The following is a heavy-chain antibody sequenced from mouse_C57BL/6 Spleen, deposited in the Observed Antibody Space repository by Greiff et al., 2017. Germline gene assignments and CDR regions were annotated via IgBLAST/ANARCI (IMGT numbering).Heavy chain of an antibody. CDR2: ISPGSGST. D-gene: IGHD1-1*01. Sequence: VQLQQPGAELVKPGASVKMSCKASGYTFTSYWINWVKQRPGQGLEWIGDISPGSGSTNYNEKFKGKDTLTVDTSSSTAYMPLSSLTSEDAEVYYCARGDGSSYNYFDYWGQGTTLTVSS. V-gene: IGHV1-55*01. J-gene: IGHJ2*01. CDR3: ARGDGSSYNYFDY. CDR1: GYTFTSYW.